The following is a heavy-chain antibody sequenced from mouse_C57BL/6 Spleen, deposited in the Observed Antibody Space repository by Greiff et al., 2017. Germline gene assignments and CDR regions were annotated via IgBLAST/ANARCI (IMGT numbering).Heavy chain of an antibody. CDR1: GYTFTSYW. Sequence: QVQLQQPGAELVMPGASVKLSCKASGYTFTSYWMHWVKQRPGQGLEWIGEIDPSDSYTNYNQKFKGKSTLTVDKSSSTAYMQLSSLTSEDSAVYYSARNYGSSYYFDYWGQGTTLTVSS. CDR2: IDPSDSYT. CDR3: ARNYGSSYYFDY. D-gene: IGHD1-1*01. V-gene: IGHV1-69*01. J-gene: IGHJ2*01.